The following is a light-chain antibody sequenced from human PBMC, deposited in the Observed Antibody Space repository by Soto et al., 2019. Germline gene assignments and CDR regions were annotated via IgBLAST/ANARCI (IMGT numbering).Light chain of an antibody. Sequence: DIQVTQSPPTLSASVGDRVTITCRASQTISTWMAWYQQKPGKAPKLLIYNASTLKSGVPSRFSGSGSGTEFTLTISSLQPDDFATYYCQHYNSYSEAFGQGTKV. J-gene: IGKJ1*01. V-gene: IGKV1-5*03. CDR2: NAS. CDR3: QHYNSYSEA. CDR1: QTISTW.